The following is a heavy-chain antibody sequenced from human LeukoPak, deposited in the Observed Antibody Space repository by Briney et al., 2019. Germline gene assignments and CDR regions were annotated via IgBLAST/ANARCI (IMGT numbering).Heavy chain of an antibody. CDR3: ARATQGMVRGVIITD. D-gene: IGHD3-10*01. V-gene: IGHV4-4*02. J-gene: IGHJ4*02. CDR2: IYHSGST. Sequence: SGTLSLTCAVSGGSISSGNWWSWVRQPPGKGLEWIGEIYHSGSTNYNPSLKSRVTISVDKSKNQFSLKLSSVTAADTAVYYCARATQGMVRGVIITDWGQGTLVTVSS. CDR1: GGSISSGNW.